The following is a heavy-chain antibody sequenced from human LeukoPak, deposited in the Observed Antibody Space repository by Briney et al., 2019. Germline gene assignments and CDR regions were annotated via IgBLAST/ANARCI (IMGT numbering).Heavy chain of an antibody. J-gene: IGHJ4*02. CDR3: ARLGGDDSSGYYPGY. CDR1: GYSFTSYW. D-gene: IGHD3-22*01. V-gene: IGHV5-51*01. Sequence: GESLKISCKGSGYSFTSYWIGWVRQMPGKGLEWMGIIYPGDSATRYSPSFQGQVTISADKSISTAYLQWSSLKASDTAMYYCARLGGDDSSGYYPGYWGQGTLVTVSS. CDR2: IYPGDSAT.